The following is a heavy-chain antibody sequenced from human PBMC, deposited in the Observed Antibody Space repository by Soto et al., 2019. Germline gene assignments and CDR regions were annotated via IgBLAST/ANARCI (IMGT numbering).Heavy chain of an antibody. D-gene: IGHD6-13*01. V-gene: IGHV4-34*01. CDR3: ARGWGPSSSSWYSGDY. J-gene: IGHJ4*02. CDR2: INHSGST. Sequence: LSLTCAVYGGSFSGYYWSWIRQPPGKGLEWIGEINHSGSTDYNPSLKSRVTISVDTSKNQFSLKLSSVTAADTAVYYCARGWGPSSSSWYSGDYWGQGTLVTVSS. CDR1: GGSFSGYY.